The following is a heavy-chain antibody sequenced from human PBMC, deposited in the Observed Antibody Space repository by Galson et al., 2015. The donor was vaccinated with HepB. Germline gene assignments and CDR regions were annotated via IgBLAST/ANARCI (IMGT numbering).Heavy chain of an antibody. CDR3: AREWVHGGVVVAAATGVLWRFDP. CDR2: IIPLFGKV. Sequence: SVKVSCKASGGSFSRLAISWVRQARGQGLEWVGGIIPLFGKVNYAERFQGRVTLTADESTTTAYMELNILASEDTAVYYCAREWVHGGVVVAAATGVLWRFDPWGQGTLVTVSS. V-gene: IGHV1-69*13. CDR1: GGSFSRLA. D-gene: IGHD2-15*01. J-gene: IGHJ5*02.